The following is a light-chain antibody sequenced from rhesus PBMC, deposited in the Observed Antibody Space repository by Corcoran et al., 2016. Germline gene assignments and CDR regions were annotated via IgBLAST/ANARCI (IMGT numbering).Light chain of an antibody. Sequence: DIQMTQSPSSLSASVGDRVTITCRASQYIINDLAWYQQKPGETPKVLIYEASILQSGVPSRFSGSESGTDFSLTISNLQSEDFATYYCPHYYSAPFTFGPGTKLDI. CDR3: PHYYSAPFT. CDR2: EAS. J-gene: IGKJ3*01. V-gene: IGKV1S8*01. CDR1: QYIIND.